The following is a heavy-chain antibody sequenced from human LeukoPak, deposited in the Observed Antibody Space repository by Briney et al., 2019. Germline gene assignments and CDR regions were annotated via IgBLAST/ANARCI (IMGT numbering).Heavy chain of an antibody. CDR1: GFTFSSYA. Sequence: GGSLRLSCAASGFTFSSYAMHWVRQAPGKGLEWVAVISYDGSNKYYADSVKGRFTISRDNAKNSLYLQMNSLRAEDTAVYYCARAGPYYDSSGYYHFLDYWGQGTLVTVSS. D-gene: IGHD3-22*01. V-gene: IGHV3-30*04. J-gene: IGHJ4*02. CDR3: ARAGPYYDSSGYYHFLDY. CDR2: ISYDGSNK.